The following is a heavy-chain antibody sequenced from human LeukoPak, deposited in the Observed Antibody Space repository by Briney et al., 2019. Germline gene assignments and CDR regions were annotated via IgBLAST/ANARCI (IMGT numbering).Heavy chain of an antibody. CDR3: ARELEWEPRGAFDI. D-gene: IGHD1-26*01. CDR2: IIPIFGTA. J-gene: IGHJ3*02. CDR1: GGTFSSYA. Sequence: GASVNVSCKASGGTFSSYAISWVRQAPGQGLEWMGGIIPIFGTANYAQKFQGRVTITADESTSTAYMELSSLRSEDTAVYYCARELEWEPRGAFDIWGQGTMVTVSS. V-gene: IGHV1-69*13.